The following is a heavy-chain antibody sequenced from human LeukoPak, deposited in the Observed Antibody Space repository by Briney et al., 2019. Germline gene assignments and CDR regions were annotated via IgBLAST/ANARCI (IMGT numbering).Heavy chain of an antibody. J-gene: IGHJ4*02. D-gene: IGHD6-19*01. Sequence: GGSLRLSCAASGFTFSSYAMTWVRQAPGKGLEWVSALSGSGISTYYADSVKGRFTISRDNSKNTLYLQMNSLRAEDTAVYYCAKAFEQWLAFDYWGQGTLVTVSS. V-gene: IGHV3-23*01. CDR1: GFTFSSYA. CDR2: LSGSGIST. CDR3: AKAFEQWLAFDY.